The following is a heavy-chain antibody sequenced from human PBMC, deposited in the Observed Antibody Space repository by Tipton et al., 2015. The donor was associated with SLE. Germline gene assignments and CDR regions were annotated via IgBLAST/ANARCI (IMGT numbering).Heavy chain of an antibody. V-gene: IGHV4-34*01. D-gene: IGHD1-26*01. CDR2: IYHTGGT. CDR3: VRERKYVVRFRELVAPDL. CDR1: GGSFSDYY. J-gene: IGHJ3*01. Sequence: TLSLTCAVYGGSFSDYYWSWIRQTPGEGLEWIGEIYHTGGTNYNPSLESRVTMSVDTSKNQFSLKLSSVTAADTAMYYCVRERKYVVRFRELVAPDLWGQGTAITVSS.